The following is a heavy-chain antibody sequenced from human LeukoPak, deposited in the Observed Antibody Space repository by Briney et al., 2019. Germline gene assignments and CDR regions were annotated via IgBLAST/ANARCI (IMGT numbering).Heavy chain of an antibody. Sequence: SETLSLTCTVSGGPVSISSYYWGWIRQPPGKGLEWIGSIYYSGSTYYNPSLKSRVTIPVDTSKNQFSLKLSSVTAADTAVYYCARYHSGYDDYWGQGTLVTVSS. J-gene: IGHJ4*02. V-gene: IGHV4-39*07. CDR3: ARYHSGYDDY. CDR1: GGPVSISSYY. D-gene: IGHD5-12*01. CDR2: IYYSGST.